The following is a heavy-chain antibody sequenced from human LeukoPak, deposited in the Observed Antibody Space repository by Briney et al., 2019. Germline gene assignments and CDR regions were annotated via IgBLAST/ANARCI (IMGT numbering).Heavy chain of an antibody. J-gene: IGHJ4*02. CDR2: IYSGGST. CDR3: AAQGVFSHGGY. D-gene: IGHD3-16*01. V-gene: IGHV3-53*01. Sequence: GGSLRLSCAASGSTVSNNYMSWVRQAPGKGLEWVSVIYSGGSTYYTDSVKGRFTISRDTSKNTLYLQMNSLRAEDTAVYYCAAQGVFSHGGYWGQGILVTVSS. CDR1: GSTVSNNY.